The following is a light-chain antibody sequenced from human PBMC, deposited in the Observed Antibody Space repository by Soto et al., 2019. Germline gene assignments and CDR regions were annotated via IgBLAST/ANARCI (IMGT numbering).Light chain of an antibody. Sequence: GDRVTITCRASQSLSSSLAWYQQKPGKAPNLLIYEASSLESGVPSRFSGSGSGTDFTLTINRFEPEDFAVYYCQQYGSSPKTFGQGTKVDIK. J-gene: IGKJ1*01. V-gene: IGKV1-5*01. CDR3: QQYGSSPKT. CDR1: QSLSSS. CDR2: EAS.